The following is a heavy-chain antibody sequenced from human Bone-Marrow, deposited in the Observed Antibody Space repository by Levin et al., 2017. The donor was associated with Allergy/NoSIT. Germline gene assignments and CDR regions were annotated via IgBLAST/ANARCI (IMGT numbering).Heavy chain of an antibody. Sequence: PTASVKVSCKASGYTFTSYGINWVRQAPGQGLEWMGWISNFNGKTKFAQKFQGRVTMTTETSTRTVYMELRSLRSDDTAVYYCARDLSADRSMIVEVKPQSPVGYWGQGTLVTVSS. J-gene: IGHJ4*02. V-gene: IGHV1-18*01. CDR3: ARDLSADRSMIVEVKPQSPVGY. CDR2: ISNFNGKT. CDR1: GYTFTSYG. D-gene: IGHD3-22*01.